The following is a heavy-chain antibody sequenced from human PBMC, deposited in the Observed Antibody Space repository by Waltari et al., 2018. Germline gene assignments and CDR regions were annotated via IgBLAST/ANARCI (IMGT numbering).Heavy chain of an antibody. CDR2: IYYSGST. V-gene: IGHV4-59*11. Sequence: QVQLQESGPGLVKPSETLSLTCTVSGGSISSHSWSWIRQPPGKGLEWIGYIYYSGSTNYNPSLKSRVTISVDTSKNQFSLKLSSVTAADTAVYYCASYTRYGDYAFAIWGQGTMVTVSS. CDR1: GGSISSHS. J-gene: IGHJ3*02. D-gene: IGHD4-17*01. CDR3: ASYTRYGDYAFAI.